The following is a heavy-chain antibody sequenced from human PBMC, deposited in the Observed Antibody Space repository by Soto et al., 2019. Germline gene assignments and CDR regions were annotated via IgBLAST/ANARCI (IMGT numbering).Heavy chain of an antibody. CDR2: IYYSGST. CDR3: ATTGPILLWFGEPRTKDV. V-gene: IGHV4-39*01. D-gene: IGHD3-10*01. J-gene: IGHJ6*02. Sequence: SETLSLTCTVSGGSISSSSYYWGWIRQPPGKGLEWIGSIYYSGSTYYNPSLKSRVTISVDTSKNQFSLKLSSVTAADTAVYYCATTGPILLWFGEPRTKDVWGQGTTVTVSS. CDR1: GGSISSSSYY.